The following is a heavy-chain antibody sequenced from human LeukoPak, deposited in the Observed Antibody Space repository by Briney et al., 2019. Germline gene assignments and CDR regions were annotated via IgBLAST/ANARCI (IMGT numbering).Heavy chain of an antibody. V-gene: IGHV3-48*02. Sequence: PGGSLRLSCPASGFTFSDYSMSWVRQAPGKGLEWVSYISSSSSTIYYADSVKGRFTISRDNAKNSLYLQMNSLRDEDTAVYYCARDLSYYYDSSGYTYWGQGTLVTVSS. CDR2: ISSSSSTI. D-gene: IGHD3-22*01. CDR1: GFTFSDYS. CDR3: ARDLSYYYDSSGYTY. J-gene: IGHJ4*02.